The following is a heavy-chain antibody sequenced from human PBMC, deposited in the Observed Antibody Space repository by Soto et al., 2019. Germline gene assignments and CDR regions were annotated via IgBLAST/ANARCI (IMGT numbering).Heavy chain of an antibody. CDR2: INTDGSRT. CDR3: ARVKSGSYDWFDP. V-gene: IGHV3-74*01. CDR1: GFIFSTYW. Sequence: EVQLVESGGGLGQPGGSLRLSCAASGFIFSTYWMHWVRQVPGKGLAWVSRINTDGSRTSYADSVKGRFTISRDNAKNTVYLQINSLRAEDTAVYFCARVKSGSYDWFDPWGQGTLVTVSS. J-gene: IGHJ5*02. D-gene: IGHD3-10*01.